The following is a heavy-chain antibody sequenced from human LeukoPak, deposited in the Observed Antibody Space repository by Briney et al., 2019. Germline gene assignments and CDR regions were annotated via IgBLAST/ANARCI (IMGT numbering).Heavy chain of an antibody. J-gene: IGHJ6*03. D-gene: IGHD6-6*01. CDR3: ARGYSSSFRDYYYYMDV. CDR1: GGSFSSSSYY. Sequence: PSETLSLTCTVSGGSFSSSSYYWGWIRQPPGKGLEWIGSIYYSGSTYYNPSLKSRVTISVDTSKNQFSLKLSSVTAADTAVYYCARGYSSSFRDYYYYMDVWGKGTTVTVSS. CDR2: IYYSGST. V-gene: IGHV4-39*07.